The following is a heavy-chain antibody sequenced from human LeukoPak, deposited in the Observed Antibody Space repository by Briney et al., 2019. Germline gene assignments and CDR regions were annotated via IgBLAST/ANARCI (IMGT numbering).Heavy chain of an antibody. J-gene: IGHJ4*02. CDR3: AKDTYYYDSSGYYE. CDR2: ISGDGGST. D-gene: IGHD3-22*01. V-gene: IGHV3-43*02. CDR1: GFTFDDYA. Sequence: GGSLRLSCAASGFTFDDYAMHCVRQAPGKGLEWVSLISGDGGSTYYADSVKGRFTISRDNSKNSLYLQMSSLRTEDTALYYCAKDTYYYDSSGYYEWGQGTLVTVSS.